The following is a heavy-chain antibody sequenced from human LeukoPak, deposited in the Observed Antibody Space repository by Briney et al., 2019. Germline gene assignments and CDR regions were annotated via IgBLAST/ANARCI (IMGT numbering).Heavy chain of an antibody. CDR2: ISGSGGST. Sequence: GGSLRLSCAASGFTFSSYAMSWVRQAPGKGLEWVSAISGSGGSTYYADSVKGRFTISRDNSENTLYLQMNSLRAEDTAVYYCAKGCHYTAMARGCLDYWGQGTLVTVSS. CDR3: AKGCHYTAMARGCLDY. D-gene: IGHD5-18*01. J-gene: IGHJ4*02. V-gene: IGHV3-23*01. CDR1: GFTFSSYA.